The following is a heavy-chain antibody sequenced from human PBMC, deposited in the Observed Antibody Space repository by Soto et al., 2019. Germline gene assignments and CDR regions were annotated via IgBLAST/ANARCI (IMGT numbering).Heavy chain of an antibody. Sequence: ETLSLTCTVSGGSFSVYFWTWIRQPPGKGLEWLAEINHSGITNYNPSVESRVSMSVDTSKNQFSLRLYSVTAADTAVYYCVRGPYNYNSRYFDYWGQGTLVTVS. J-gene: IGHJ4*02. CDR2: INHSGIT. CDR1: GGSFSVYF. CDR3: VRGPYNYNSRYFDY. V-gene: IGHV4-34*01. D-gene: IGHD1-1*01.